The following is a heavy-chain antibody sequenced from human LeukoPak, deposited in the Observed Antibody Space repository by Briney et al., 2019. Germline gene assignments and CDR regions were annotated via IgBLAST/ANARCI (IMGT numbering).Heavy chain of an antibody. CDR3: ARSREAARLPSDFDY. D-gene: IGHD6-6*01. J-gene: IGHJ4*02. V-gene: IGHV4-30-2*01. CDR1: GGSISSGGYY. CDR2: IYHSGST. Sequence: PSETLSLTCTVSGGSISSGGYYWSWIRQPPGKGLEWIGYIYHSGSTYYNPSLKSRVTISVDRSKNQFSLKLSSVTAADTAVYYCARSREAARLPSDFDYWGQGTLVTVSS.